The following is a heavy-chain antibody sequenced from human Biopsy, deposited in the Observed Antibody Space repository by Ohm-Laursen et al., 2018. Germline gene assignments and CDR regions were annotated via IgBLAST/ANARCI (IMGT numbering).Heavy chain of an antibody. J-gene: IGHJ3*02. CDR1: GNTFATYH. CDR3: ARATLDYYDSNGYGADAFDI. CDR2: ISPSGATT. D-gene: IGHD3-22*01. V-gene: IGHV1-46*01. Sequence: ASVKVSCKSSGNTFATYHIHWVRQAPGQGLEWMGVISPSGATTSFSQKFQGRITMTRDTSTGTVYMDLNSLGSEDTAIYYCARATLDYYDSNGYGADAFDIWGQGTMVTVSS.